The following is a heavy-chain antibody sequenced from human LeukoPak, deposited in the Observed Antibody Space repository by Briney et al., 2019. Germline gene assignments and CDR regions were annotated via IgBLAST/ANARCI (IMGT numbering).Heavy chain of an antibody. CDR1: GGTLTSYA. V-gene: IGHV1-69*13. J-gene: IGHJ4*02. Sequence: ASVKVSCKASGGTLTSYAISWVRQAAGQGVEWMGGIFPIFGPANYAQKFQGRLTITPAESTRTAYMELSSLRSEDTAVYYCARNGRYCSSTSCYVVDWGQGTLVTVSS. D-gene: IGHD2-2*01. CDR2: IFPIFGPA. CDR3: ARNGRYCSSTSCYVVD.